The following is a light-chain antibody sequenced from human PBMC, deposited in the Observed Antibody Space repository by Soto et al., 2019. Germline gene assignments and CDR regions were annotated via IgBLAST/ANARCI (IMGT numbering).Light chain of an antibody. CDR2: DVS. CDR3: SSYTTGSTGVV. Sequence: QSALTQPASVSGSPGQSITISCTGTSSDGGGYNFVSWYQQYPGKAPKLMIYDVSNRPSGVSNRFSGSKSGNTASLTISGLQAEDEADYYCSSYTTGSTGVVFGGGTKLTVL. V-gene: IGLV2-14*01. CDR1: SSDGGGYNF. J-gene: IGLJ2*01.